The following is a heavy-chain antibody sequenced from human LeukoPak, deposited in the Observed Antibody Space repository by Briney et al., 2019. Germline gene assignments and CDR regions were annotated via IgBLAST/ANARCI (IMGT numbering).Heavy chain of an antibody. CDR3: ARERVATIGVFDY. CDR2: IYYSGST. V-gene: IGHV4-39*07. D-gene: IGHD5-12*01. CDR1: GGSISSSSYY. J-gene: IGHJ4*02. Sequence: SETLSLTCTVSGGSISSSSYYWGWIRQPPGKGLEWIGSIYYSGSTYYNPSLKSRVTISVDTSKNQFSLKLSSVTAADTAVYYCARERVATIGVFDYWGQGTLVTVSS.